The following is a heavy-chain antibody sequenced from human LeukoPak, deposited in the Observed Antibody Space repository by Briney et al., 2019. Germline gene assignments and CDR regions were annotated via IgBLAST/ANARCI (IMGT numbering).Heavy chain of an antibody. CDR3: ARDHCSSTSCYSYYYGMDV. Sequence: ASVKVSCKASGYTLTSYYLHWVRQAPGQGLEWMAIINPSGGSTSHAQKFQGRVTMTRDTSASTVYMELSSLRSEDTAVYYCARDHCSSTSCYSYYYGMDVWGQGTTVTVSS. V-gene: IGHV1-46*01. CDR2: INPSGGST. CDR1: GYTLTSYY. J-gene: IGHJ6*02. D-gene: IGHD2-2*02.